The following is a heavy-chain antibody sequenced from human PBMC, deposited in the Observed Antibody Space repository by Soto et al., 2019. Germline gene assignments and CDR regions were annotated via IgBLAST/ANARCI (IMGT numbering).Heavy chain of an antibody. D-gene: IGHD3-3*01. J-gene: IGHJ6*02. CDR2: INPNSGGT. V-gene: IGHV1-2*02. Sequence: ASVKVSCKASGYTFTGYYMHWVRQAPGQGLEWMGWINPNSGGTNYAQKFQGRVTMTRDTSISTAYMELSRLRSDDTAVYYCVRITIFGVVTASYGMDIWGQGTTVTVSS. CDR3: VRITIFGVVTASYGMDI. CDR1: GYTFTGYY.